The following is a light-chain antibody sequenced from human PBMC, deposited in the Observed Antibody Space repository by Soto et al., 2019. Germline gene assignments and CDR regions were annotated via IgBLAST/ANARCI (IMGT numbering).Light chain of an antibody. CDR2: YDS. CDR3: RLWDGISDHPV. Sequence: SYELTQPPSVSVAPGKTATITCGENNIGTKSVHWYQQKPGQAPVMVISYDSDRPSGIPERFSGSNSGNTATLTISRVEAGDEADYYCRLWDGISDHPVFGGGTKLTVL. J-gene: IGLJ2*01. CDR1: NIGTKS. V-gene: IGLV3-21*04.